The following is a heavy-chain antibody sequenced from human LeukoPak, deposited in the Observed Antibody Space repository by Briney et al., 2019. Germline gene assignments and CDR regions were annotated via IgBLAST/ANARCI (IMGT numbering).Heavy chain of an antibody. CDR1: GFTFSNAW. CDR2: IKSKNDGGTT. D-gene: IGHD6-19*01. J-gene: IGHJ4*02. CDR3: RMGMAVDW. V-gene: IGHV3-15*01. Sequence: GGSLRLSCAASGFTFSNAWMTWVRQARGKGLEWVGRIKSKNDGGTTDYPEPVKGRFSISRDDSKNTLYLQMNSLKIEDTAVYYCRMGMAVDWWGQGAQVTVSS.